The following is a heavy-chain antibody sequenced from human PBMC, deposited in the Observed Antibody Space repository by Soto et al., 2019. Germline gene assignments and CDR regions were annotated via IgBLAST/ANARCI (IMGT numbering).Heavy chain of an antibody. J-gene: IGHJ4*02. D-gene: IGHD2-21*02. CDR2: MNPNSGNT. CDR1: VYTFTSYD. Sequence: ASAKVSCKASVYTFTSYDINWVRQATGQGLEWMGWMNPNSGNTGYAQKFQGRVTMTRNTSIGTAYMELSSLRSEDTAVYYCARGVRSETTAYWGQGTLVTVSS. V-gene: IGHV1-8*01. CDR3: ARGVRSETTAY.